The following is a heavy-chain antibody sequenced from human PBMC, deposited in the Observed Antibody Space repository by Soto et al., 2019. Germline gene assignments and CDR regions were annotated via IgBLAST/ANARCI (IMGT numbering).Heavy chain of an antibody. CDR3: ARGWRQLVPNWFDP. CDR1: GGSISSYY. J-gene: IGHJ5*02. Sequence: SETLSLTCTVAGGSISSYYWSWIRQPPGKGLEWIGYIYYSGSTNYNPSLKSRVTISVDTSKNQFSLKLSSVTAADTAVYYCARGWRQLVPNWFDPWGQGTLVTVSS. D-gene: IGHD6-6*01. CDR2: IYYSGST. V-gene: IGHV4-59*01.